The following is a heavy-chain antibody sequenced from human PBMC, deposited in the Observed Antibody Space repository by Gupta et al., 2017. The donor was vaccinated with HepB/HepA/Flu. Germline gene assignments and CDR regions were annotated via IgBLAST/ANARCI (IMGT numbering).Heavy chain of an antibody. CDR3: ARATGNWNDAAGAFDI. V-gene: IGHV3-20*04. CDR2: INWNGGST. J-gene: IGHJ3*02. Sequence: EVQLVESGGGVVRPGGSLRLSCAAYGLPCDDYGLSWGRQAAGKGLEWVSGINWNGGSTGYADSVKGRFTISRDNAKNSLYLQMNSLSAEDTALYYCARATGNWNDAAGAFDIWGQGTMVTVSS. CDR1: GLPCDDYG. D-gene: IGHD1-1*01.